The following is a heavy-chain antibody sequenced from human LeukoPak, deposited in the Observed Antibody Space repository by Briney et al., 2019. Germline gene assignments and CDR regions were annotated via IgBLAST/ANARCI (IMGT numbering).Heavy chain of an antibody. D-gene: IGHD6-19*01. CDR2: IYYSGTT. J-gene: IGHJ6*03. Sequence: SETLSLTCTVSGGSVSNNGYYWGWIRQPPGRGLEWVGSIYYSGTTYYNPSLKSRVTISVDTSKNQFSLKLSSVTAADTALYYCARHMKISSGWFHYYYMDVWGKGTTVTISS. CDR3: ARHMKISSGWFHYYYMDV. V-gene: IGHV4-39*01. CDR1: GGSVSNNGYY.